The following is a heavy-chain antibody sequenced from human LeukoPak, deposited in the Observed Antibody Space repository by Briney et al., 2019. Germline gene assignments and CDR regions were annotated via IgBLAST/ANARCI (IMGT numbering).Heavy chain of an antibody. CDR1: GLILSNYA. CDR3: AKIQWFGESTEY. J-gene: IGHJ4*02. Sequence: GGSLRLSCAASGLILSNYAMSWVRQAPGEGLEWVSSLSGSGGSTYYADYVKGRFTISRDNSKNTLYLQMNSLRAEDTAIYYCAKIQWFGESTEYWGQGTLVTVSS. CDR2: LSGSGGST. V-gene: IGHV3-23*01. D-gene: IGHD3-10*01.